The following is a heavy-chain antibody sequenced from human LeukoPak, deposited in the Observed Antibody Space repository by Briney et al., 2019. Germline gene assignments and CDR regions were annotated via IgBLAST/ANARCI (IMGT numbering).Heavy chain of an antibody. V-gene: IGHV4-59*01. J-gene: IGHJ5*02. CDR3: ARMRRGYSGYDSGNWFDP. D-gene: IGHD5-12*01. Sequence: SETLSLTCTVSGGSISSYYWSWIRQPPGKGLEWIGYIYYSGSTNYNPSLKSRVTISVDTSKNQFSLKLSSVTAADTAVYYCARMRRGYSGYDSGNWFDPWGQGTLVTVSS. CDR2: IYYSGST. CDR1: GGSISSYY.